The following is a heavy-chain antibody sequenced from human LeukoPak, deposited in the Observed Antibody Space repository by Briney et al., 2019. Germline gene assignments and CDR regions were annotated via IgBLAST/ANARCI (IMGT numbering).Heavy chain of an antibody. CDR2: ISGSGDST. J-gene: IGHJ3*02. CDR3: TRRYNYDSSGYYYVRDAFDI. CDR1: GFTVSNTY. Sequence: GGSLRLSCAASGFTVSNTYMNWVRQAPGKGLEWVSTISGSGDSTYYADSVKGRFTSSRDNSKNTLYLQMNSLRAEDTAVYYCTRRYNYDSSGYYYVRDAFDIWGQGTMVTVSS. V-gene: IGHV3-23*01. D-gene: IGHD3-22*01.